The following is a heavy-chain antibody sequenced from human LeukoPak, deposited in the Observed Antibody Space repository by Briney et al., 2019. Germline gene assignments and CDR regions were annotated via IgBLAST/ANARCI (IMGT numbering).Heavy chain of an antibody. J-gene: IGHJ6*02. Sequence: ASVKVSCKASGYTFTSYYMHWVRQAPGQGLEWMGIINPSGGSTSYAQKFQGRVTMTRDTSTSTVYMELSSLRAEDTAVYYCARDIVVVVAAFYYYYGMDVWGQGTTVTVSS. CDR3: ARDIVVVVAAFYYYYGMDV. V-gene: IGHV1-46*01. D-gene: IGHD2-15*01. CDR1: GYTFTSYY. CDR2: INPSGGST.